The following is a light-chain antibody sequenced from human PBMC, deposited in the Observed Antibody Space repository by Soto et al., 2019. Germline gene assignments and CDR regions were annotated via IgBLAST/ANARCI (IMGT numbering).Light chain of an antibody. Sequence: DIHMTQSPSTLSASVGDRITITCRASQDVSQWLAWYQHKPGKAPKLLIYKASTLESGVPSRFSGGGSGTTFTLTINSVQPEDFGIYYCQQSHSSPRTFGQGTTV. V-gene: IGKV1-5*03. CDR2: KAS. J-gene: IGKJ1*01. CDR3: QQSHSSPRT. CDR1: QDVSQW.